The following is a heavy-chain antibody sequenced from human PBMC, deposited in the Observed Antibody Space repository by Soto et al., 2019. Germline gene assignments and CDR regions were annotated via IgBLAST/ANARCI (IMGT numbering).Heavy chain of an antibody. Sequence: QVQLVQSGAEVKKPGASVKVSCKASGYTFTSYYMHWVRQAPGQGLEWMGIINPSGGSTSYAQKCQGRVTMTRYTSTSTVYMELSSLRSEDTAVYYCARDNGLTSWGNWGQGTLVTVSS. CDR1: GYTFTSYY. CDR2: INPSGGST. D-gene: IGHD3-16*01. CDR3: ARDNGLTSWGN. J-gene: IGHJ4*02. V-gene: IGHV1-46*03.